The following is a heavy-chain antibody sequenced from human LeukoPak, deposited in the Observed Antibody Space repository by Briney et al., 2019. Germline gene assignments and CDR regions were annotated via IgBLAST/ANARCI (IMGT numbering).Heavy chain of an antibody. D-gene: IGHD6-6*01. CDR2: IRSKAYGGTT. Sequence: GGSLRLSCTASGFTFGDYAMSWVRQAPGKGLEWVGFIRSKAYGGTTGYAASVKGRFSISRDDSKSTAYLQMNSLKTEDTAVYYCTRQLGIAARPFDYWGRGTLVTVSS. CDR3: TRQLGIAARPFDY. V-gene: IGHV3-49*04. CDR1: GFTFGDYA. J-gene: IGHJ4*02.